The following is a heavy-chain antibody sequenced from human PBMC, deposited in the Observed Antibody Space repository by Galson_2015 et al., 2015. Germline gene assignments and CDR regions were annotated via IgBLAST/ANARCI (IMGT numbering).Heavy chain of an antibody. CDR1: GYTFSSYG. J-gene: IGHJ4*02. Sequence: SVKVSCKASGYTFSSYGISWVRQAPGRGLEWRGWINANDGKTNYPQKFQGRVAQKYQGRGTMTTDTSTSIAYMELRRLRSDDTAVYYCARGPSQSSCGGDCFFDYWGQGTLVTVSS. V-gene: IGHV1-18*01. CDR2: INANDGKT. CDR3: ARGPSQSSCGGDCFFDY. D-gene: IGHD2-21*01.